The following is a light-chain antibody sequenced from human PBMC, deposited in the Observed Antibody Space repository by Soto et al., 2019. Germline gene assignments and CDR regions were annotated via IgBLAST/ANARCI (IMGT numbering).Light chain of an antibody. CDR2: SAS. Sequence: IVLTQSPDTLSLYPGERATLSCRASQLVSSSSFAWYQQKPGQAPRLLLYSASSGATGIPDRFSGSGSGTDFILTISRLEPEDYAVYYCQQYHNSPRTFGQGTKVEI. CDR1: QLVSSSS. CDR3: QQYHNSPRT. J-gene: IGKJ1*01. V-gene: IGKV3-20*01.